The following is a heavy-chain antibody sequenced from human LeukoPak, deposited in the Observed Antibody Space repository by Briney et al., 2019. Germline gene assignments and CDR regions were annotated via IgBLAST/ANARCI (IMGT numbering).Heavy chain of an antibody. V-gene: IGHV1-46*01. Sequence: ASVKVSCKASGYTFSTYYLHWVRQAPGQGLEWMGIINPSSRSTTYAQTFEGRVTMTSDTSTSTVYMELSRLRSEATAVYYCASSDCSGGSCFILDSWGQGTLVTVSS. D-gene: IGHD2-15*01. CDR1: GYTFSTYY. CDR3: ASSDCSGGSCFILDS. J-gene: IGHJ4*02. CDR2: INPSSRST.